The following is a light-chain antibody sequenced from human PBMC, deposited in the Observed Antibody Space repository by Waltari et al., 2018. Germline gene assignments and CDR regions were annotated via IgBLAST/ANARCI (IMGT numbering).Light chain of an antibody. J-gene: IGKJ1*01. Sequence: EILLTQSPAALSVSPGERATLSCRASHSVSSKLAWYQQKPDQPPRLLIYGASARATGIPARFSGSGSGTEFTLTISSLQSEDFAVYYRVQYNNWPPWTFGQGTKVEIK. CDR1: HSVSSK. CDR2: GAS. CDR3: VQYNNWPPWT. V-gene: IGKV3-15*01.